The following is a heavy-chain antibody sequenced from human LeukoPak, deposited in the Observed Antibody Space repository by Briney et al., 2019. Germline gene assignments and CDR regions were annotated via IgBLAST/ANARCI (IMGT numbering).Heavy chain of an antibody. CDR3: ARHMASRQWLVPLDAFDI. Sequence: SETLSLTCTVSGDSIISRTHYWAWIRQPPGKGLEWIGSIYHSGSTYYNSSLKSRVTISVDTSKNQFSLKLISVTAADTAVYYCARHMASRQWLVPLDAFDIWGQGTMVTVSS. J-gene: IGHJ3*02. CDR2: IYHSGST. V-gene: IGHV4-39*01. D-gene: IGHD6-19*01. CDR1: GDSIISRTHY.